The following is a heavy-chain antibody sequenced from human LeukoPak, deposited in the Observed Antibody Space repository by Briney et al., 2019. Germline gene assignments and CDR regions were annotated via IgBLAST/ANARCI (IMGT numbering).Heavy chain of an antibody. V-gene: IGHV3-53*01. CDR1: GVTVNSNY. J-gene: IGHJ3*01. D-gene: IGHD1-26*01. Sequence: GGSLRLSCAASGVTVNSNYMSWVRQAPGQGLEWVSLLYRGGNTYYTASVRGRFTISRDDSKNTLYLQMNSLRADDTAVYYCATRPSLVGGIGVWGQGPMVTVSS. CDR2: LYRGGNT. CDR3: ATRPSLVGGIGV.